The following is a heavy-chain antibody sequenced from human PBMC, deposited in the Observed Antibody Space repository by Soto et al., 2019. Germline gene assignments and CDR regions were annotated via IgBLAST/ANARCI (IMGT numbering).Heavy chain of an antibody. D-gene: IGHD3-9*01. CDR2: ISYDGSNK. J-gene: IGHJ6*02. V-gene: IGHV3-30*18. CDR1: GVTFSSYG. Sequence: GGSMELSCASSGVTFSSYGMHCFRQAPGNGLDWFAVISYDGSNKYYADSVKGRFTISRDNSKNTLYLQMNSLRAEDTAVYYCAKGYYDILTGYYIPPYYYGMDVWGQGTTVTVSS. CDR3: AKGYYDILTGYYIPPYYYGMDV.